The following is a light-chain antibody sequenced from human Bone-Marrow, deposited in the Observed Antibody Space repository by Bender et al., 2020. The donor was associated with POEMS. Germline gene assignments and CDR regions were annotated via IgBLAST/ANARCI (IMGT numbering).Light chain of an antibody. CDR1: ALPKQS. Sequence: SYELTQPPSVSVSPGQTARITCSGDALPKQSTFWYQQKPGQAPVLLIYKHTERPSGIPERFSGSSSGTTVTLTISGVQAEDEADYHCQSTDTSGAWVFGGGTKLTVL. CDR3: QSTDTSGAWV. V-gene: IGLV3-25*03. CDR2: KHT. J-gene: IGLJ3*02.